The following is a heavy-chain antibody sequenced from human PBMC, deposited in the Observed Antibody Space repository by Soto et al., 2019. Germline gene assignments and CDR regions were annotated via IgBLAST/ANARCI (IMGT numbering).Heavy chain of an antibody. J-gene: IGHJ6*02. CDR3: EKDLTFIWRGYQQYNYYGMRV. D-gene: IGHD3-3*01. V-gene: IGHV3-30*18. CDR1: GFTFSSYG. CDR2: ISYDGSDK. Sequence: GGSLRLSCAASGFTFSSYGMHWVRQTPGKGLERVAVISYDGSDKNYADSVKGRFTISRDNSKNTLYLQMNSLRAEDTAVYYCEKDLTFIWRGYQQYNYYGMRVWGHGTXV.